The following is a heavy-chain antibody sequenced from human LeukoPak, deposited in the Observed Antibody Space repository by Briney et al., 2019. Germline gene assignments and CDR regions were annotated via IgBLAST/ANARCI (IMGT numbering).Heavy chain of an antibody. J-gene: IGHJ4*02. CDR3: ATLYGDYGAY. V-gene: IGHV3-23*01. D-gene: IGHD4-17*01. Sequence: GGSLRLSCAAAGLTFTSNTMSWVRQAPGKGLEWVSAFIGSGGTYYADSVRGRFTISRDNSKNTLYLQMGSLRAEDTALYYCATLYGDYGAYWGQGTLVTVSS. CDR2: FIGSGGT. CDR1: GLTFTSNT.